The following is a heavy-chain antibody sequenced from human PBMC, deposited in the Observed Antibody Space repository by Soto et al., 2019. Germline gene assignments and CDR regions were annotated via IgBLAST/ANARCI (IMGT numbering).Heavy chain of an antibody. V-gene: IGHV1-46*01. D-gene: IGHD1-26*01. CDR2: INPSGGST. Sequence: QVQLVQSGAEVKKPGASVKVSCKASGYTFTSYYMHWVRQAPGQGLEGMGIINPSGGSTSYAQKFQARXXMXRXXSTSTVYMELSSRRSEDTAVYYCARDRKGGATFDYWGQGTLVTVSS. CDR1: GYTFTSYY. CDR3: ARDRKGGATFDY. J-gene: IGHJ4*02.